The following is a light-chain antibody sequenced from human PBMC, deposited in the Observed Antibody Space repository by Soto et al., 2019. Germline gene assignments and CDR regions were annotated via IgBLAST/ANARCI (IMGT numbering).Light chain of an antibody. CDR1: SSDIGNYDY. V-gene: IGLV2-11*01. CDR3: CSYAGSYIQYV. J-gene: IGLJ1*01. Sequence: QSVLTQPRSVSGSPGQSVTLSCTGTSSDIGNYDYVSWYQQHPGMAPKLIIYDVSKRPSGVPDRFSGSKSGNTAPLTISGLQAEDEADYYCCSYAGSYIQYVFGTGTKVTVL. CDR2: DVS.